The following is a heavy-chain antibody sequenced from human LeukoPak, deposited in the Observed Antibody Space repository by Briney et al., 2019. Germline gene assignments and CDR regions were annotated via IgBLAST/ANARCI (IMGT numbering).Heavy chain of an antibody. CDR2: ISGSGGST. Sequence: GGSLRLSCAASGFTFSSYAMSWVRQALGKGKEWVSAISGSGGSTYYADSVKGRFTISRDNSKNTLYLQMNSLRAEDTAVYYCAKATDFWSGRILDYWGQGTLVTVSS. CDR3: AKATDFWSGRILDY. J-gene: IGHJ4*02. V-gene: IGHV3-23*01. D-gene: IGHD3-3*01. CDR1: GFTFSSYA.